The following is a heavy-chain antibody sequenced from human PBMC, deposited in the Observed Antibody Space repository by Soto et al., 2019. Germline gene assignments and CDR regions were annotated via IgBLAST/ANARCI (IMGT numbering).Heavy chain of an antibody. CDR1: GGFVSSGSYY. CDR2: MSHSGGT. D-gene: IGHD1-1*01. CDR3: ARVERGTVTTVVDAFDI. J-gene: IGHJ3*02. V-gene: IGHV4-34*01. Sequence: QVQLQQWGAGLLKPSETLSLTCAVYGGFVSSGSYYWSWIRQPPGKGLEWIGEMSHSGGTHFNPSLKCRVTISVDTSKNQFSLRMSSVTAADTALYYCARVERGTVTTVVDAFDIWGPGTMVTVSS.